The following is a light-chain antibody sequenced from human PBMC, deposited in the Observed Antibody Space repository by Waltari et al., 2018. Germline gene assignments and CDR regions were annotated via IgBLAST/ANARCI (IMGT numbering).Light chain of an antibody. J-gene: IGLJ1*01. Sequence: QAALTQPASVSGSPGQSITIPCTGTRSDVGTYNLSSWYQQHPGKAPKPMIYEVSKRPSGVSNRFSGSKSGNTASLTISGLQAEDEADYYCCSYAGGSTFYVFGTETKVTVL. CDR3: CSYAGGSTFYV. CDR1: RSDVGTYNL. V-gene: IGLV2-23*02. CDR2: EVS.